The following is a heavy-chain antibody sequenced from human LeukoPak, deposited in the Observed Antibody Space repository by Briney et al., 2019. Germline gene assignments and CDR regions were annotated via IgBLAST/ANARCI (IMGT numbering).Heavy chain of an antibody. D-gene: IGHD2-2*01. CDR3: ARDSRYCSSTSCTRDDY. Sequence: GASVKVSCKASGGTFSSYTIGWVRQAPGQGLEWMGRIIPILGIANYAQKFQGRVTITADKSTSTAYLELSSLRSEDTAVYYCARDSRYCSSTSCTRDDYWGQGTLVTVSS. CDR1: GGTFSSYT. V-gene: IGHV1-69*04. J-gene: IGHJ4*02. CDR2: IIPILGIA.